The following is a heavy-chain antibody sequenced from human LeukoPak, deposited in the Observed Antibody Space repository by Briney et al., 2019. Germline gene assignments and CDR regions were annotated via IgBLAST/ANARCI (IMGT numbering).Heavy chain of an antibody. Sequence: PGGSLRLSCAASGFTFSSYWMSWVRQAPGKGLEWVSYISSSGSTIYYADSVKGRFTISRDNAKNSLYLQMNSLRAEDTAVYYCARGSIVVVPAAMRYGMDVWGKGTTVTVSS. CDR3: ARGSIVVVPAAMRYGMDV. D-gene: IGHD2-2*01. CDR2: ISSSGSTI. CDR1: GFTFSSYW. V-gene: IGHV3-48*04. J-gene: IGHJ6*04.